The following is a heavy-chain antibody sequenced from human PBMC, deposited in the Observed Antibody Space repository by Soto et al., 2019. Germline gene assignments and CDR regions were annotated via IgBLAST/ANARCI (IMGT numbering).Heavy chain of an antibody. CDR1: GGSFSGYY. CDR3: ARVREQLVLDY. CDR2: INHSGST. V-gene: IGHV4-34*01. Sequence: ASETLSLTCAVYGGSFSGYYWSWIRQPPGKGLEWIGEINHSGSTNYNPSLKSRVTISVDTSKNQFSLKLSSVTAADTAVYYCARVREQLVLDYWGQGTLVTVSP. D-gene: IGHD6-6*01. J-gene: IGHJ4*02.